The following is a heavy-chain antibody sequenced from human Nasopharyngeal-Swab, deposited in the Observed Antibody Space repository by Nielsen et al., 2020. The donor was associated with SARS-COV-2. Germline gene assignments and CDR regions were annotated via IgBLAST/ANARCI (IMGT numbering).Heavy chain of an antibody. CDR3: AKDRDDYGDYWGSETFHFDH. J-gene: IGHJ4*02. D-gene: IGHD4-17*01. V-gene: IGHV3-23*01. CDR2: ISGSGGNE. Sequence: VRQMPGKGLEWVSSISGSGGNEYYAESVKGRFTISRDNSKNTLYLQMNSLRAEDTAIYYCAKDRDDYGDYWGSETFHFDHWGQGTRV.